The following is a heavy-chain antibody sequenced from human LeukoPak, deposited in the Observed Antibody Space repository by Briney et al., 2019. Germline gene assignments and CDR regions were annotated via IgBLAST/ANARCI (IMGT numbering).Heavy chain of an antibody. J-gene: IGHJ3*02. CDR1: GGTFNNFA. CDR2: IFPVFGTP. D-gene: IGHD6-13*01. Sequence: AASVKVSFTASGGTFNNFAICWVRQAPGQGLEWMGGIFPVFGTPTYAQKFQGRVTITTDESTRTAHMELSSLRSDDTAVYYCARGPHTSSWYKHAFDIWAQGTMVTVSS. CDR3: ARGPHTSSWYKHAFDI. V-gene: IGHV1-69*05.